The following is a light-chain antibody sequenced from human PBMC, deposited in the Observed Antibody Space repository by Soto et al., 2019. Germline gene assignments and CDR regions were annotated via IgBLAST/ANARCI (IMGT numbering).Light chain of an antibody. CDR1: QSISNY. V-gene: IGKV3-11*01. CDR2: DAS. CDR3: QQYGSSPP. Sequence: EIVLTQSPATLSLSPGERATLSCRASQSISNYLAWYQQKPGQAPRLLIYDASNRAAGIPARFSGSGSGTDFTLTINSLEPEDSAVYYCQQYGSSPPFGQGTRLEIK. J-gene: IGKJ5*01.